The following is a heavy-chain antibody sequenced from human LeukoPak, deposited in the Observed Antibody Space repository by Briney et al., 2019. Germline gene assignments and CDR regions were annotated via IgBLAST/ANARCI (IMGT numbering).Heavy chain of an antibody. Sequence: TSETLSLTCTVSGGSISSYYWSWIRQPPGKGLEWIGYIYYSGGTNYNPSLKSRVTISVDTSKNQFSLKLSSVTAADTAVYYCARVVVVPAAHYYYGMDVWGQGTTVTVSS. D-gene: IGHD2-2*01. V-gene: IGHV4-59*01. CDR1: GGSISSYY. CDR3: ARVVVVPAAHYYYGMDV. CDR2: IYYSGGT. J-gene: IGHJ6*02.